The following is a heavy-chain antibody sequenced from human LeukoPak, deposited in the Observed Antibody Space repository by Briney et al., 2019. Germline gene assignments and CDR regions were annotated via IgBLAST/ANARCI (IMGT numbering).Heavy chain of an antibody. D-gene: IGHD3-16*01. CDR3: ARDPGGGMDV. J-gene: IGHJ6*02. Sequence: SETLSLTCTVSGGSISSGDYYWSWIRQPPGKGLEWIGYIYYSGSTYYNPSLKSRVTISVDTSKNQFSLKLSPVTAADTAVYYCARDPGGGMDVWGQGTTVTVSS. V-gene: IGHV4-30-4*01. CDR2: IYYSGST. CDR1: GGSISSGDYY.